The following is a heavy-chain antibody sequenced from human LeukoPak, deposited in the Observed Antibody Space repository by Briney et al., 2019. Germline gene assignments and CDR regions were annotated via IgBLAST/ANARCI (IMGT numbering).Heavy chain of an antibody. CDR3: ARGRYSSSWPHYYYYGMDV. CDR2: INPNSGGT. CDR1: GYTFTGYY. J-gene: IGHJ6*02. Sequence: VASVKVSCKASGYTFTGYYMHWVRQAPGQGLEWMGWINPNSGGTNYAQKFQGWVTMTRDTSISTAYMELSRLRSDDTAVYYCARGRYSSSWPHYYYYGMDVWGQGTTVTVSS. D-gene: IGHD6-13*01. V-gene: IGHV1-2*04.